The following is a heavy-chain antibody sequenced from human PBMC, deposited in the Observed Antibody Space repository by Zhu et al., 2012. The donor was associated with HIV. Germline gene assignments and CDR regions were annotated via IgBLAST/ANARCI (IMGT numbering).Heavy chain of an antibody. V-gene: IGHV3-23*01. J-gene: IGHJ4*01. CDR3: AKDLYCSGGLLFXKGYGY. CDR2: ISANGDDT. CDR1: GFIFNDFA. D-gene: IGHD2-15*01. Sequence: EVQLLESGGGLAQPGGSLRLSCATSGFIFNDFAMSWVRQAPGKGLQWVSSISANGDDTYYSDSVKGRFAISRDSSKNTLHLQMSSLRVDDTAVYYCAKDLYCSGGLLFXKGYGYWGPEAWSPSPQ.